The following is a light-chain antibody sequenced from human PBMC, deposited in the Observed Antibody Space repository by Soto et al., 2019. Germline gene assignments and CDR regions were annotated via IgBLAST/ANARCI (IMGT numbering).Light chain of an antibody. CDR1: SSDVGGYNH. CDR2: EVS. Sequence: SVQTEHASVSGSPGKSIAISCTGTSSDVGGYNHVSWYQHHPGKAPKLMIYEVSNRPSGVSNRFSGSKSGNTASLTISGLQADDEADYYCNSHTSSNTRVFGTGTKVTVL. V-gene: IGLV2-14*01. J-gene: IGLJ1*01. CDR3: NSHTSSNTRV.